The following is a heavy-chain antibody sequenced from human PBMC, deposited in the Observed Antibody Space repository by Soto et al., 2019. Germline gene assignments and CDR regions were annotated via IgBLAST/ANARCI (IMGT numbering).Heavy chain of an antibody. CDR2: INEDGSEK. J-gene: IGHJ4*02. V-gene: IGHV3-7*01. CDR3: SRDVVVGAKALNY. CDR1: GFTFSNYW. Sequence: GGSLRLSCAASGFTFSNYWMTWVRQAPGKGLEWVANINEDGSEKHYVDSVKGRFTISRDNAKNSLYLQMNSLRVEDTAVYFCSRDVVVGAKALNYWGQGALVTVSS. D-gene: IGHD2-15*01.